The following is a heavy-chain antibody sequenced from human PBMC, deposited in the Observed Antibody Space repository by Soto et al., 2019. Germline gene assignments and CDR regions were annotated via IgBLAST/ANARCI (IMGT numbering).Heavy chain of an antibody. V-gene: IGHV4-34*01. CDR2: INHSGST. D-gene: IGHD6-13*01. CDR3: ARGKGMGNWFDP. CDR1: GGSFSGYY. Sequence: PSETLSLTCAVYGGSFSGYYWSWIRQPPGKGLEWIGEINHSGSTNYNPSLKSRVTISVDTSKNQFSLKLSSVTAADTAVYYCARGKGMGNWFDPWGQGTLVTVSS. J-gene: IGHJ5*02.